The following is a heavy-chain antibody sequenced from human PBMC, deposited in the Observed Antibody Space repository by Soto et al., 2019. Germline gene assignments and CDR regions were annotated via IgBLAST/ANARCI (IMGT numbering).Heavy chain of an antibody. D-gene: IGHD4-17*01. CDR2: ISYDGSNK. V-gene: IGHV3-30-3*01. CDR1: GFSFNDHA. CDR3: ARQGIGARKYHYGQLGV. Sequence: QVHLVESGGGVVQPGRSLRLSCEASGFSFNDHAIHWVRQAPGRGLEWVALISYDGSNKYFADSVKGRFTISRDNSKNTLCLHVNSLRSEDTAVYYCARQGIGARKYHYGQLGVWGQVTPVTVTS. J-gene: IGHJ6*02.